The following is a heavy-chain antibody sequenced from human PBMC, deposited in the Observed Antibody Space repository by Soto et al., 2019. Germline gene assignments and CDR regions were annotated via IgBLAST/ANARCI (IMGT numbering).Heavy chain of an antibody. D-gene: IGHD5-12*01. V-gene: IGHV4-59*01. CDR1: GGSISSYY. CDR3: ARDLVPGYTGFSDY. J-gene: IGHJ4*02. Sequence: SETLSLTCTVSGGSISSYYWSWIRQPPGKGLEWIGYIYYSGSTNYNPSLKSRVTISVDTSKNQFSLKLSSVTAADTAVYYCARDLVPGYTGFSDYWGQGTLVTVSS. CDR2: IYYSGST.